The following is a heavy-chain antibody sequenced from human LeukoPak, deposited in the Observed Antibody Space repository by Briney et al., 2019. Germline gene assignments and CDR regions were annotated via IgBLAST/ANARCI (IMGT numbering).Heavy chain of an antibody. Sequence: GALRLSFAASGFTFSSYWMSWVRPAPGQGLEWVANIKQDESEKYYLDSVKGRFTISRDNAKNSLYLQMNGLRAEDTAVYYCARQWRIAAAGINVQYYYYYYGMDVWGQGTTVTVSS. V-gene: IGHV3-7*01. CDR1: GFTFSSYW. J-gene: IGHJ6*02. CDR2: IKQDESEK. D-gene: IGHD6-13*01. CDR3: ARQWRIAAAGINVQYYYYYYGMDV.